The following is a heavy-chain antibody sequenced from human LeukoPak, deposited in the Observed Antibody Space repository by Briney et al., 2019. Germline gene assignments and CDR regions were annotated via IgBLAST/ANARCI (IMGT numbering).Heavy chain of an antibody. J-gene: IGHJ4*02. D-gene: IGHD2-8*01. CDR2: IYYSGST. Sequence: SETLVLTCTVSDGSVSSSSYYWGWIRQPPGKGLEWIGSIYYSGSTYCNPSLKSRVTISVNTSKNQFSLELSSVAAADTAVYYCARERAAGVPAFDYWGQGTLVTVSS. V-gene: IGHV4-39*07. CDR1: DGSVSSSSYY. CDR3: ARERAAGVPAFDY.